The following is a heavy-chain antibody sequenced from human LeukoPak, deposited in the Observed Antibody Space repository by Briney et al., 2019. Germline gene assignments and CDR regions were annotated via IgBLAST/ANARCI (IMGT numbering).Heavy chain of an antibody. V-gene: IGHV4-59*01. Sequence: SETLSLTCTVSGGSISSYYWSWIRQPPGKGLEWIGYIYYSGSTNYNPSLKSRVTISVDTFKNQFSLKLSSVTAADTAVYYCARLVPAAMPNYYGMDVWGKGTTVSVSS. J-gene: IGHJ6*04. CDR3: ARLVPAAMPNYYGMDV. CDR2: IYYSGST. CDR1: GGSISSYY. D-gene: IGHD2-2*01.